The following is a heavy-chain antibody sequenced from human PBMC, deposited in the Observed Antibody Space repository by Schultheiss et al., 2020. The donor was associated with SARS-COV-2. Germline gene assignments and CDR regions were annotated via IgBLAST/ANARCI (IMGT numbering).Heavy chain of an antibody. V-gene: IGHV4-34*01. CDR1: GGSFSGYY. CDR2: INHSGST. D-gene: IGHD1-1*01. Sequence: SETLSLTCAVYGGSFSGYYWSWIRQPPGKGLEWIGEINHSGSTNYNPSLKSRVTISVDTSKNQFSLKLSSVTAADTAVYYCASGGNWNDRREAFDIWGQGTMVTVSS. CDR3: ASGGNWNDRREAFDI. J-gene: IGHJ3*02.